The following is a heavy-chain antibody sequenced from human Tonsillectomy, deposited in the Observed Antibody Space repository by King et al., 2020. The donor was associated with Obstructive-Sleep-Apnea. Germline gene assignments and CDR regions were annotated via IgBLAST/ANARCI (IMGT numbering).Heavy chain of an antibody. D-gene: IGHD2-21*01. CDR2: ITGSGGST. V-gene: IGHV3-23*04. Sequence: VQLVESGGGLVQPGESLRLSCAASGFTFTSYAMSWVRQAPGKGLEWVSSITGSGGSTYYADSVKGRFTISRDNSKNTMYLQMNSLRAEDTAAYHCVKGRIILDYWGQGTLVTVSS. CDR3: VKGRIILDY. CDR1: GFTFTSYA. J-gene: IGHJ4*02.